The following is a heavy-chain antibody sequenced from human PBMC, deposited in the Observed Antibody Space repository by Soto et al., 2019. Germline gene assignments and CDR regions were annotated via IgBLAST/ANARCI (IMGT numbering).Heavy chain of an antibody. Sequence: EVQLLESGGGLVQPGGSLRLSCAASGFTLSSYAMSWVRQAPGKGLEWVSVISGSGGSTFYADSVKGRFTISRDNSKNTLFLQMNSLRAEDTAVFYCAKEIGSSWYRFDSWGQGPRVTVSS. CDR2: ISGSGGST. CDR3: AKEIGSSWYRFDS. V-gene: IGHV3-23*01. D-gene: IGHD6-13*01. CDR1: GFTLSSYA. J-gene: IGHJ4*02.